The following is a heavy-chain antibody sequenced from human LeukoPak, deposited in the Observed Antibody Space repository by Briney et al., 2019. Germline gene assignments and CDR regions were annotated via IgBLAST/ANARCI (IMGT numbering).Heavy chain of an antibody. Sequence: GASVKVSCKASGYTFTSYAMNWVRQAPGHGLEWMGWINTNTGNPTYAQGFTGRFVFSLDTSVSTAYLQISSLKAEDTAVYYCARATTPYCSSTSCNFDYWGQGTLVTVSS. CDR2: INTNTGNP. CDR1: GYTFTSYA. J-gene: IGHJ4*02. V-gene: IGHV7-4-1*02. CDR3: ARATTPYCSSTSCNFDY. D-gene: IGHD2-2*01.